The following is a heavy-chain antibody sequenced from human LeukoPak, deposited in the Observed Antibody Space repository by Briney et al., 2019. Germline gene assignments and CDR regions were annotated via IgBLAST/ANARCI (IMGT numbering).Heavy chain of an antibody. CDR1: GGSISSTSYY. Sequence: SETLSLTCTVSGGSISSTSYYWGWIRQPPGKGLELIGTTYYSGTNYYNPSLKSRVTISVDTSKNQFSLKLTSVTAADTAVYYCARPAPATEDYYYYMDVWGKGTTVTISS. V-gene: IGHV4-39*01. D-gene: IGHD2-2*01. J-gene: IGHJ6*03. CDR2: TYYSGTN. CDR3: ARPAPATEDYYYYMDV.